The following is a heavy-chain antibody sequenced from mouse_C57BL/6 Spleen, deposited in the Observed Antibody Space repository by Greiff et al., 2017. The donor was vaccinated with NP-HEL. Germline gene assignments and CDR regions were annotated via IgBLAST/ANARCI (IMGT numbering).Heavy chain of an antibody. CDR3: AREGWDYFDY. D-gene: IGHD3-3*01. Sequence: EVQLQESGPGMVKPSQSLSLTCTVTGYSITSGYDWHWIRHFPGNKLEWMGYISYSGSTNYNPSLKSRISITHDTSKNHFFLKLNSVTTEDTATYYCAREGWDYFDYWGQGTTLTVSS. CDR1: GYSITSGYD. V-gene: IGHV3-1*01. J-gene: IGHJ2*01. CDR2: ISYSGST.